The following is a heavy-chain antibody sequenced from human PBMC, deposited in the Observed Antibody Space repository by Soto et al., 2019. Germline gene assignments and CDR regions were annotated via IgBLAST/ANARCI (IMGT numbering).Heavy chain of an antibody. CDR1: GFSFRNFG. D-gene: IGHD3-22*01. CDR3: AKNFDSSGDLFYFDS. V-gene: IGHV3-30*18. J-gene: IGHJ4*02. CDR2: ISYDGTEK. Sequence: PGGSLRLSCAASGFSFRNFGMHWVRQAPGKGLEGVAVISYDGTEKDYADSVEGRLTISRDNSKYTVDLQMNSLRVEDTAVYYCAKNFDSSGDLFYFDSWGQGTLVTVSS.